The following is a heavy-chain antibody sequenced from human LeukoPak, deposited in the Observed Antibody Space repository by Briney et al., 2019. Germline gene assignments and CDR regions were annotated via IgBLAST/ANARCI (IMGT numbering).Heavy chain of an antibody. Sequence: ASVTVSCKASGFTSRTYGISWVRQAPGQGLEWMGWIDTYNGQTKYTQKVQGRVTMTTDTPTSTVYMELRSLTSDDTAVYYCARDKDFYYMDVWGKGTTVTVSS. V-gene: IGHV1-18*01. J-gene: IGHJ6*03. CDR2: IDTYNGQT. CDR3: ARDKDFYYMDV. CDR1: GFTSRTYG.